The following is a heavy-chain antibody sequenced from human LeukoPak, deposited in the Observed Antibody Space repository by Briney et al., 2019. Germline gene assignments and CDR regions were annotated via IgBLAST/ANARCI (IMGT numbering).Heavy chain of an antibody. CDR2: MNPNSGST. CDR1: GYTFTSYD. D-gene: IGHD5-12*01. J-gene: IGHJ4*02. V-gene: IGHV1-8*03. CDR3: ARGRSTGYPYYFEY. Sequence: ASVKVSCKASGYTFTSYDINWVRQATGQGLEWMGWMNPNSGSTGYAQKFQGRVTITRNTSISTAYMELSGLRSEDTAVYYCARGRSTGYPYYFEYWGQGNPGHRLL.